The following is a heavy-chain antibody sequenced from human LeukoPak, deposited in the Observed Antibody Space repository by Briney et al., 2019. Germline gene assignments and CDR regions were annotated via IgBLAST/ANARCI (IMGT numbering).Heavy chain of an antibody. Sequence: GGSLRLSCTASGFTFSSYSLNWVRQAPGKGLEWVSSVSTGSNYIYYADSVKGRFTISRDNDKNSLYLQMNSLRVEDTAVYYCARIASNWGQGTLVTVSS. D-gene: IGHD2-21*01. CDR1: GFTFSSYS. V-gene: IGHV3-21*01. J-gene: IGHJ4*02. CDR2: VSTGSNYI. CDR3: ARIASN.